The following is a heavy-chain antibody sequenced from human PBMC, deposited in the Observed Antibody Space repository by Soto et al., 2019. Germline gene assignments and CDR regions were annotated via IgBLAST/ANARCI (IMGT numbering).Heavy chain of an antibody. CDR2: VDPNGGGT. CDR1: GYSFTDYK. CDR3: ATWVDYGDYEGFDF. J-gene: IGHJ4*02. Sequence: GASVKVSCKPSGYSFTDYKVHWVRQAPGQGLEWMGWVDPNGGGTNSAQKFQGSGTMTRDTSITTAYLELSRLRTNDTATYFCATWVDYGDYEGFDFWGQGPLVTVSS. D-gene: IGHD4-17*01. V-gene: IGHV1-2*04.